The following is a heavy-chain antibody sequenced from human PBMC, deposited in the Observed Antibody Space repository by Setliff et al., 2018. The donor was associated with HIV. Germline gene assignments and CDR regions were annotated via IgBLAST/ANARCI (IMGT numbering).Heavy chain of an antibody. D-gene: IGHD2-2*01. J-gene: IGHJ5*02. CDR2: VSPYNGHT. V-gene: IGHV1-18*01. CDR1: GYTFTNFG. CDR3: ARWSCGRATCYDSPYNWFDP. Sequence: GASEKVSCEASGYTFTNFGVGWVRQAPGQGLEWMGWVSPYNGHTKYAQRFQGRVSMSTDTSTITIYMELTSLRYDVTAVYYCARWSCGRATCYDSPYNWFDPWGQGTLVTVSS.